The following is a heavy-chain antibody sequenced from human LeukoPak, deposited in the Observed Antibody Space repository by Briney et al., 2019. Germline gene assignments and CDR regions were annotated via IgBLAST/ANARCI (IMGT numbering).Heavy chain of an antibody. D-gene: IGHD6-19*01. CDR2: LHHSGTA. CDR1: GGSLSSGF. Sequence: SETLSLTCTVSGGSLSSGFWGWMRQSPGRGLEWIGFLHHSGTADYNTSLKSRVTISVDTSNNQFSLRLSSVTAADTAVYYCTIGRGWLTDYWGQGSLVTVSS. V-gene: IGHV4-59*01. J-gene: IGHJ4*02. CDR3: TIGRGWLTDY.